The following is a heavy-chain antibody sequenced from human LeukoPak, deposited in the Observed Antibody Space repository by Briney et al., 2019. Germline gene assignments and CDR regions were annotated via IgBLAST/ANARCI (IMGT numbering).Heavy chain of an antibody. CDR3: AGGSGYNNWFDP. D-gene: IGHD3-3*01. CDR2: IYHSGST. V-gene: IGHV4-30-2*01. J-gene: IGHJ5*02. CDR1: GGSISSGGYS. Sequence: PSETLSLTCAVSGGSISSGGYSWSWIRQPPGKGLEWIGYIYHSGSTYYNPSLKSRVTISVDRSKNQFSLKLSSVTAADTAVYYCAGGSGYNNWFDPWGQGTLVTVSS.